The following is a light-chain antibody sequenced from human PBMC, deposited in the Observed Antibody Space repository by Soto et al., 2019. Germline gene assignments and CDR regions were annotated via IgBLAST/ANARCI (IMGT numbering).Light chain of an antibody. CDR2: GAS. Sequence: EIVMTQSPATLSVSPGERATLSRRASQSVNSNLAWYQQKPGQAPRLLIYGASSRATGIPARFSGSGSGTEFTLTITSLQSEDFAVYYCQQYNSWPRTFGQGTKVDIK. CDR1: QSVNSN. J-gene: IGKJ1*01. CDR3: QQYNSWPRT. V-gene: IGKV3-15*01.